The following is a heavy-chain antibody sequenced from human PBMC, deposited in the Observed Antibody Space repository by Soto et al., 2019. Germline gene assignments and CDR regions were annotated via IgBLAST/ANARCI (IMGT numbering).Heavy chain of an antibody. Sequence: SETLSLTCAVSGDSISSGYYCAWIRRPPGKGLEWIGSIYHSGTTYYNPSLKSRVTISVETCRNQFSPRLTSVAAAHSAVCYCARTDNVGYYPYCGRGIVVTVAS. J-gene: IGHJ4*02. D-gene: IGHD3-3*01. CDR1: GDSISSGYY. CDR3: ARTDNVGYYPY. CDR2: IYHSGTT. V-gene: IGHV4-38-2*01.